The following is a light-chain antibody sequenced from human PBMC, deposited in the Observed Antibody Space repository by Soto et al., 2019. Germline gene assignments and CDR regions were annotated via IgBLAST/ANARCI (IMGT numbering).Light chain of an antibody. Sequence: QYALTQPASVSGSPGQSIISSCTGANSEIGGYNYVSWYQHPPGKAPKLIIYEVTNRPSGVSNRFSGSKSGNTASLTISGLQAEDEADYYCSSYTTASSLVIFGGGTKLTVL. CDR3: SSYTTASSLVI. CDR2: EVT. CDR1: NSEIGGYNY. J-gene: IGLJ2*01. V-gene: IGLV2-14*01.